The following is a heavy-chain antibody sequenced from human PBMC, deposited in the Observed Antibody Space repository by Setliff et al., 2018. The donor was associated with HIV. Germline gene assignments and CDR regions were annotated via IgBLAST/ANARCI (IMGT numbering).Heavy chain of an antibody. CDR2: IYHSGIV. CDR1: GALFNGYY. D-gene: IGHD2-2*01. J-gene: IGHJ4*02. CDR3: ARVRLRVPPSIFDY. Sequence: PSETLSLTCAVYGALFNGYYWAWIRQSPAKGLEWIGEIYHSGIVNYNPSLQSRVTISTDTSKNQFSLRLNSVTVADTAVYYCARVRLRVPPSIFDYWGMGSLVTVSS. V-gene: IGHV4-34*01.